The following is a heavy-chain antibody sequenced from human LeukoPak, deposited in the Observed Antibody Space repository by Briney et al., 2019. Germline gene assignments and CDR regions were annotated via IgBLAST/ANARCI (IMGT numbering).Heavy chain of an antibody. CDR2: IYYSGST. J-gene: IGHJ6*04. CDR1: GGSISSGGYY. Sequence: SETLSLTCTVSGGSISSGGYYWSWIRQHPGKGLEGIGYIYYSGSTYYNPSLKSRFTISVDTSKNQFSLQLSSVTAAETAVYYCASLSYFTSYGMAVWGKGTTVTVSS. D-gene: IGHD2-8*01. V-gene: IGHV4-31*03. CDR3: ASLSYFTSYGMAV.